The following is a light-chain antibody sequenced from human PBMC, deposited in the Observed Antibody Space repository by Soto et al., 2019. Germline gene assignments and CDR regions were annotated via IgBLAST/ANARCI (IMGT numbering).Light chain of an antibody. Sequence: QSALTQPRSVSGSPGQSVTISCTGTSSDVGGYNYVSWYQQHPGKAPKAMIYEVSKRPSGVPDRFSGSKSGNTASLTISGLQAEDEADYYCCSYAGSDTDVFGGGTKLTVL. J-gene: IGLJ2*01. CDR3: CSYAGSDTDV. V-gene: IGLV2-11*01. CDR2: EVS. CDR1: SSDVGGYNY.